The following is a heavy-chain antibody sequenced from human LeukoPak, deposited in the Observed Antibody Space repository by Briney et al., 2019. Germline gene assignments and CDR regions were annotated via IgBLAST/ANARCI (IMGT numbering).Heavy chain of an antibody. CDR2: ISGSGGST. CDR3: AKDPYSGSYSHWFDP. D-gene: IGHD1-26*01. CDR1: GFTFSSYA. Sequence: GGSLRLSCAASGFTFSSYAMSWVRQAPGKGLEWVSAISGSGGSTYYADPVKGWFTISRDNSKNTLYLQMNSLRAEDTAVYYCAKDPYSGSYSHWFDPWGQGTLVTVSS. V-gene: IGHV3-23*01. J-gene: IGHJ5*02.